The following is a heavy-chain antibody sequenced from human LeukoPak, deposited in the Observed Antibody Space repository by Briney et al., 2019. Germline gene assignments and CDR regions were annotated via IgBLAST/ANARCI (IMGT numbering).Heavy chain of an antibody. J-gene: IGHJ4*02. CDR1: GFTFDDYA. CDR2: ISWNSGSI. Sequence: PGGSLRLSCAASGFTFDDYAMHWVRQAPGKGLEWVSGISWNSGSIGYADSVKGRFTISRDNAKNSLYLQMNSLRAEDTAVYYCAKDGVPAAKEFDYWGQGTLVTVSS. V-gene: IGHV3-9*01. CDR3: AKDGVPAAKEFDY. D-gene: IGHD2-2*01.